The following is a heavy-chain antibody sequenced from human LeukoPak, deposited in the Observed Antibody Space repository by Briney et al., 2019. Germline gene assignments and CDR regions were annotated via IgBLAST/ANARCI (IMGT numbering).Heavy chain of an antibody. Sequence: PSETLSLTCTVSGGSITSSSYYWGWIRQPPGKGLEWIGSIYDSGSIYYNPSLKSRVTISVDKSKNQFSLKLRSVTAADTAVYYCARPAMGAFDPWGQGTLVTVSS. J-gene: IGHJ5*02. CDR2: IYDSGSI. CDR3: ARPAMGAFDP. CDR1: GGSITSSSYY. V-gene: IGHV4-39*01. D-gene: IGHD5-18*01.